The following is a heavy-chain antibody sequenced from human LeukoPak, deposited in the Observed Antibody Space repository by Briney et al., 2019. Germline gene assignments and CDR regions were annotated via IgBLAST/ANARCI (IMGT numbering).Heavy chain of an antibody. D-gene: IGHD4-17*01. CDR1: GFTFSSYS. J-gene: IGHJ5*02. V-gene: IGHV3-21*01. Sequence: PGGSLRLSCAASGFTFSSYSMNWVRQAPGKGLEWVSSISSSSSYIYYADSVKGRFTISRDNAKNSLYLQMNSLRAEDTAVYYCARGEDYARGNQDWFDPWGQGTLVTVSS. CDR3: ARGEDYARGNQDWFDP. CDR2: ISSSSSYI.